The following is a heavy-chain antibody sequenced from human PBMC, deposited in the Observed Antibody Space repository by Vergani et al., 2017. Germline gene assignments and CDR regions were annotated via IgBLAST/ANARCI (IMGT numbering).Heavy chain of an antibody. J-gene: IGHJ5*02. V-gene: IGHV1-3*01. CDR1: GYTFTSYY. Sequence: QVQLVQSGAEVKKPGASVKVSCKASGYTFTSYYMHWVRQAPGQRLEWMGWINAGNGNTKYSQKFQGRVTITRDTSASTAYMELSSLRSEDTAVYYCARDNRLYCSSTSCYGSPLSNWFDPWGQGTLVTVSS. CDR3: ARDNRLYCSSTSCYGSPLSNWFDP. D-gene: IGHD2-2*01. CDR2: INAGNGNT.